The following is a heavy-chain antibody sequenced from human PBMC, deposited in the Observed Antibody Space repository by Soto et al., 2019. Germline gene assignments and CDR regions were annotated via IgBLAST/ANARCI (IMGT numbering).Heavy chain of an antibody. CDR1: GFTFRDYA. CDR3: GKERRGSGWSVCNF. Sequence: VQLLESGGGLVQPGGYLRLSCAASGFTFRDYAMSWVRQAPGKGLEWVSDISGSGDSARHADSVKGWFTISRDNSQNTMYLQMNSLRVDDTAVYYCGKERRGSGWSVCNFWGQGTLVTVSS. D-gene: IGHD6-19*01. J-gene: IGHJ4*02. V-gene: IGHV3-23*01. CDR2: ISGSGDSA.